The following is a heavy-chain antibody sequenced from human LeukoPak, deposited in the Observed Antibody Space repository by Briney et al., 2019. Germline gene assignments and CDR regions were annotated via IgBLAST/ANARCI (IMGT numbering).Heavy chain of an antibody. CDR1: GGSISSSNW. Sequence: SGTLSLTCAVSGGSISSSNWWSWVRQPPGKGLEWIGEIYHSGSTNYNPSLKSRVTISVDKSKNQFSLKLSSVTAADTAVYYCARDKPPHIAAAGTGIFDYWGQGTLVTVSS. V-gene: IGHV4-4*02. CDR2: IYHSGST. J-gene: IGHJ4*02. CDR3: ARDKPPHIAAAGTGIFDY. D-gene: IGHD6-13*01.